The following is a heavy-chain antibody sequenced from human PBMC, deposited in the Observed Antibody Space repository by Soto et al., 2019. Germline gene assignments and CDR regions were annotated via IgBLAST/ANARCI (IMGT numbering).Heavy chain of an antibody. CDR3: ASMCYDFLPGYYDYYYYGMDV. V-gene: IGHV3-53*01. D-gene: IGHD3-9*01. Sequence: PGGSLRLSCAASGFTVSSNYMSWVRQAPGKGLEWVSVIYSGGSTYYADSVKGRFTISRDNSKNTLYLQMNSLRAEDTAVYYCASMCYDFLPGYYDYYYYGMDVWGKGPTVTVSS. CDR1: GFTVSSNY. J-gene: IGHJ6*04. CDR2: IYSGGST.